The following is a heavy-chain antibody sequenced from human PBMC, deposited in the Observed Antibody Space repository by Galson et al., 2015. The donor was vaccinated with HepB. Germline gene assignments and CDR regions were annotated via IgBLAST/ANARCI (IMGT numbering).Heavy chain of an antibody. D-gene: IGHD2-8*02. CDR1: GGSITNKAYY. Sequence: SLTCSVSGGSITNKAYYWGWFRQSPGKGLEWIASIYYNGDTYYNPSLKSRVSMYIDTSKNQFSMNLRSVTAPDATVYYCARHLLVGDYFDHWGQGTLVTVSS. V-gene: IGHV4-39*01. CDR2: IYYNGDT. CDR3: ARHLLVGDYFDH. J-gene: IGHJ4*02.